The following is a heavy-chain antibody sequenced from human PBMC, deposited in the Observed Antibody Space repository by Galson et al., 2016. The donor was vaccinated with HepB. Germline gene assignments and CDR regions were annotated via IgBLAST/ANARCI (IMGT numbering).Heavy chain of an antibody. V-gene: IGHV3-23*01. CDR3: AKPGTTNAFDI. J-gene: IGHJ3*02. CDR1: GFPFSYYA. D-gene: IGHD3-10*01. Sequence: SLRLSCAASGFPFSYYAMNWVRQAPGKGLEWVSAITGRGGTTYYADSVKGRFTISRGNSKNTLYLQMNTLRAEDTAAYYCAKPGTTNAFDIWGQGTMVTVSS. CDR2: ITGRGGTT.